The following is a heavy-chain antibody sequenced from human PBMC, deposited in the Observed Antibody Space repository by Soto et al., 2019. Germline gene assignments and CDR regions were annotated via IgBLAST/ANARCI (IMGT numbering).Heavy chain of an antibody. Sequence: QVQLQESGPGLVKPSETLSLTCTVSGGSISSYYWSWIRQPPGKGLEWIGYIYYSGSTNYNPSLTGRVTTXXDXSXXQFSLKLSSVTAADTAEYYCARVGASGSYFHAFDIWGQGTMVTVSS. CDR3: ARVGASGSYFHAFDI. D-gene: IGHD1-26*01. J-gene: IGHJ3*02. V-gene: IGHV4-59*01. CDR1: GGSISSYY. CDR2: IYYSGST.